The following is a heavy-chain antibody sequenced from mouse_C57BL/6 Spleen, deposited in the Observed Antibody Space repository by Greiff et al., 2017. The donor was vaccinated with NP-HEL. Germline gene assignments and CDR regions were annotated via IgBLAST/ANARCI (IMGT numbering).Heavy chain of an antibody. V-gene: IGHV1-42*01. CDR3: ARSYDYDLYYYAMDY. D-gene: IGHD2-4*01. CDR2: INPSTGGT. CDR1: GYSFTGYY. Sequence: EVKLMESGPELVKPGASVKISCKASGYSFTGYYMNWVKQSPEKSLEWIGEINPSTGGTTYNQKFKAKATLTVDKSSSTAYMQLKSLTSEDSAVYYCARSYDYDLYYYAMDYWGQGTSVTVSS. J-gene: IGHJ4*01.